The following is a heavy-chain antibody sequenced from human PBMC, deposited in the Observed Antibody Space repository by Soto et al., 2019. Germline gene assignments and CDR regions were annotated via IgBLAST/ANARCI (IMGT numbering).Heavy chain of an antibody. J-gene: IGHJ5*02. CDR2: ISDSGGRT. Sequence: EVQLLEAGGGLVQPGGSLRLSCAASGFTFSTNSMTWVRQAAGKGREWVSGISDSGGRTWYADPVKGRFTISRDNSKNTLYLQMTSPRAEDTAVYYCTTWSALGDAWRPGLQVTVPS. V-gene: IGHV3-23*01. CDR3: TTWSALGDA. D-gene: IGHD1-26*01. CDR1: GFTFSTNS.